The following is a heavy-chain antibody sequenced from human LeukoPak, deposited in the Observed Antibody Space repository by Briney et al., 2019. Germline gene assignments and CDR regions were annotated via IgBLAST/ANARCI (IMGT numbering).Heavy chain of an antibody. CDR2: IWSDGSDK. CDR1: GSTFSHYG. D-gene: IGHD4-11*01. V-gene: IGHV3-33*06. J-gene: IGHJ1*01. Sequence: GGSLRLSCAASGSTFSHYGMHWVRQAPGAGLEWVAVIWSDGSDKYYAKSVKGRFTISRDNSKNSLSLQMNSLRAEDTAVYYCVKDAQRGFDYSNSLQNWGQGTLVTVSS. CDR3: VKDAQRGFDYSNSLQN.